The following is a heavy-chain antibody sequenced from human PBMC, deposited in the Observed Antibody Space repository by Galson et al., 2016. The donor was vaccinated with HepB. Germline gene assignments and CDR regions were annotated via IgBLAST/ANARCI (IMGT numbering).Heavy chain of an antibody. D-gene: IGHD5-18*01. J-gene: IGHJ4*02. V-gene: IGHV3-30*18. CDR3: AKDREDYSYGHHYFDN. Sequence: SLRLSCAASGFTLRRYVMHWVRQAPGKGLEWVAVMSYDGYNNYFSDSVKDRFTISRDTSKNTLYLQMNSLRAEDTALDYCAKDREDYSYGHHYFDNWGRGTLVTVSS. CDR2: MSYDGYNN. CDR1: GFTLRRYV.